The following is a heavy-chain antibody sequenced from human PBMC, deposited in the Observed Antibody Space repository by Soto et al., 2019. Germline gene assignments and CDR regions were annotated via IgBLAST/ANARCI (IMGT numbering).Heavy chain of an antibody. J-gene: IGHJ4*02. CDR1: GFTFSSYG. Sequence: GGSLRLSCAASGFTFSSYGMHWVRQAPGKGLEWVAVISYDGSNKYYADSVKGRFTISRDNSKNTLYLQMNSLRAEDTAVYYCAKDSGGWTVFDYWGQGTLVTVSS. D-gene: IGHD6-19*01. V-gene: IGHV3-30*18. CDR3: AKDSGGWTVFDY. CDR2: ISYDGSNK.